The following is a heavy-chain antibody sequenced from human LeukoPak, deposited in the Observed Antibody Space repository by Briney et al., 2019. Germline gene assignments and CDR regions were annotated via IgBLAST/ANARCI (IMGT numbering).Heavy chain of an antibody. J-gene: IGHJ4*02. V-gene: IGHV4-39*01. D-gene: IGHD4-17*01. CDR1: GGFVSGSDYY. CDR2: IYFTGET. CDR3: ARHGTNGDQNC. Sequence: SETLSLTCTVSGGFVSGSDYYWGWIRQPPGKGPEWLGSIYFTGETYYNPSLRTGVTISLDASKTQYSLEVSSVTAADTAVYYCARHGTNGDQNCWGQGILVTVPS.